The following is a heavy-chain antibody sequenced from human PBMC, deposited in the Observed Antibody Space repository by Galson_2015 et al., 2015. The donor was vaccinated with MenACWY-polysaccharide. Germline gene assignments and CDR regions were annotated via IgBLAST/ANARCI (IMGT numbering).Heavy chain of an antibody. J-gene: IGHJ5*02. V-gene: IGHV4-61*01. Sequence: LSLTCAVSGGSVSSVTDYWSWLRQPPGKGLEWIGYMSYSGRGKQNPSLKSRISISIDTSKNQFSLRLTSVTAADTAMYYCAREPIHSGSFGWFDPRGQGTLVTVSS. CDR2: MSYSGRG. CDR3: AREPIHSGSFGWFDP. D-gene: IGHD1-26*01. CDR1: GGSVSSVTDY.